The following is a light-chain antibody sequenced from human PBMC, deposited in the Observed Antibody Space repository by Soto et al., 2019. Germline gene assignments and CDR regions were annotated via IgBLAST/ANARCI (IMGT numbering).Light chain of an antibody. CDR1: QGISNY. Sequence: DLQMTQSPSSLSASVGDRVTITCRSSQGISNYLAWYQQKPGKVPKLLIYAASTLQSGVPSRFSGSGSGTDFTLTISSLQPEDVAPYYCKKYNSASWTFGQGTKVESK. CDR2: AAS. J-gene: IGKJ1*01. V-gene: IGKV1-27*01. CDR3: KKYNSASWT.